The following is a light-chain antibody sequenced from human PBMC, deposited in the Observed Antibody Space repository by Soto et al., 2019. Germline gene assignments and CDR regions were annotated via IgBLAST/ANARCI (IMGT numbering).Light chain of an antibody. CDR3: QQYGNSPTIT. Sequence: IVLTQSPGPLSLSPGERATLSCRSSQSISSSYLAWYQQKPGQAPRLLIYGASSRATGIPDRFSGSGSGTDFTLTISRLEPEDFAVYYCQQYGNSPTITFGQGTRLEIK. J-gene: IGKJ5*01. CDR2: GAS. CDR1: QSISSSY. V-gene: IGKV3-20*01.